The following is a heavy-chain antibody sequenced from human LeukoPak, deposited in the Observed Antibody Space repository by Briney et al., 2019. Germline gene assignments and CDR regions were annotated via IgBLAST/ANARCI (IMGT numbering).Heavy chain of an antibody. CDR2: INPANGGG. CDR3: AKDHLGGGPGSYYYYMDV. J-gene: IGHJ6*03. D-gene: IGHD3-16*01. CDR1: GYTFTDYY. V-gene: IGHV1-2*06. Sequence: GASVKVSCKVAGYTFTDYYMHWVRQAPGQGLEWMGRINPANGGGRFAQRFQGRVTMTRDTAISTVYMEVSRRTSDDTADYYCAKDHLGGGPGSYYYYMDVWGTGATVIVSS.